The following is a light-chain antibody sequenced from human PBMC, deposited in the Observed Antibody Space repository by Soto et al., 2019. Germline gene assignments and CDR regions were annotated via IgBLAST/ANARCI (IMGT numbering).Light chain of an antibody. CDR2: KAS. Sequence: DIQMTQSPSTLSASVGDRVTITCRASQSISSWLAWYQRKPGKAPKLLIYKASSLESGVPSRFSGSGSGTEFTLTISSLQPDDFATYYCQQYNSSPCTFDQGTKVEIK. J-gene: IGKJ1*01. V-gene: IGKV1-5*03. CDR3: QQYNSSPCT. CDR1: QSISSW.